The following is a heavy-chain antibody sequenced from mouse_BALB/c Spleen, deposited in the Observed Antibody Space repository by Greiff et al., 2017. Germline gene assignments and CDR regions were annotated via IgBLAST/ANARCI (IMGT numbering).Heavy chain of an antibody. CDR3: AKTGTKGVPDAMDY. D-gene: IGHD4-1*01. Sequence: VHLVESGPGLVAPSQSLSITCTVSGFSLTSYGVHWVRQPPGKGLEWLGVIWAGGSTNYNSALMSRLSISKDNSKSQVFLKMNSLQTDDTAMYYCAKTGTKGVPDAMDYWGQGTSVTVSS. CDR2: IWAGGST. J-gene: IGHJ4*01. V-gene: IGHV2-9*02. CDR1: GFSLTSYG.